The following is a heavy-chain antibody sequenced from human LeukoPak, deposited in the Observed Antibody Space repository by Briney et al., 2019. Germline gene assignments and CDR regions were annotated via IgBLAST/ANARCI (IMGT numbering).Heavy chain of an antibody. CDR1: GYSFTSYW. CDR2: IYPGDSNT. Sequence: GESLKISCKGSGYSFTSYWIGWVRQMPGKGLEWMGIIYPGDSNTRYSPSFQGQVTISADKSISTAYLQWSSLKASDTAMYYCARLSTNSNAFVGFDYWGQGTLVTVSS. J-gene: IGHJ4*02. CDR3: ARLSTNSNAFVGFDY. V-gene: IGHV5-51*01. D-gene: IGHD4-11*01.